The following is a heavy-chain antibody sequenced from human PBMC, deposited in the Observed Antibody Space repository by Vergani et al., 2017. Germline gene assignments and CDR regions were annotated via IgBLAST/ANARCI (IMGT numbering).Heavy chain of an antibody. Sequence: QAQLQESGPGLVKPSETLSLTCHVFGVSVTDYNCNWIRQAPGKGLGWIGSLSTTGGATHASHNPSLKSRVSISVDTSKSQFSLRLTSVTATDSAIDYCAWDTLIWQRADRWGQGLLVSVSS. CDR1: GVSVTDYN. CDR2: LSTTGGA. CDR3: AWDTLIWQRADR. V-gene: IGHV4-59*02. J-gene: IGHJ5*02.